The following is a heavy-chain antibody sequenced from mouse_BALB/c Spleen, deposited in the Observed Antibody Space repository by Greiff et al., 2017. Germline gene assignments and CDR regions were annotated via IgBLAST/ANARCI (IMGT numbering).Heavy chain of an antibody. Sequence: QVQLKQSGAELAKPGASVKMSCKASGYTFTSYWMHWVKQRPGQGLEWIGYINPSTGYTEYNQKFKDKATLTADKSSSTAYLQLSSLTSEDSAVYYGGRGATARRGYAMDYWGQGTSVTVSA. CDR1: GYTFTSYW. V-gene: IGHV1-7*01. CDR2: INPSTGYT. D-gene: IGHD1-2*01. CDR3: GRGATARRGYAMDY. J-gene: IGHJ4*01.